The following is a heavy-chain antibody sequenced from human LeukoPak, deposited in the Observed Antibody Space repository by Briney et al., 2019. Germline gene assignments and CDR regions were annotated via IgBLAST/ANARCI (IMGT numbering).Heavy chain of an antibody. Sequence: ASVKVSCKASGYTFTGYYMHWVRQAPGQGLEWMGWINPNSGGTKYAQKFQGRVTMTRDTSISTAYMELSRLRSEDTAVYYCARKRRNYYGSGSNPFDPWGQGTLVTVSS. D-gene: IGHD3-10*01. CDR3: ARKRRNYYGSGSNPFDP. J-gene: IGHJ5*02. CDR1: GYTFTGYY. CDR2: INPNSGGT. V-gene: IGHV1-2*02.